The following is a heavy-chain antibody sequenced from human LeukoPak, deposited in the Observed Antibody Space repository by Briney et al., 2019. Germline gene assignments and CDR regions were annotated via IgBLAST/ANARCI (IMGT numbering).Heavy chain of an antibody. D-gene: IGHD7-27*01. J-gene: IGHJ4*02. V-gene: IGHV3-66*01. Sequence: GGSLRLSCAASGFTVSSNHMSWVRQAPGKGLERVSVIYSGGTIYYADSVKGRFTISRDNSKNTVYLEMNSLRAEDTAVYYCARDGENHYYDYWGQGTLVTVST. CDR3: ARDGENHYYDY. CDR2: IYSGGTI. CDR1: GFTVSSNH.